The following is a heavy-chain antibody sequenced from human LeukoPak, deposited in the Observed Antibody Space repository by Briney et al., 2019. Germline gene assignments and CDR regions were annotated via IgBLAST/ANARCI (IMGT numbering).Heavy chain of an antibody. D-gene: IGHD6-19*01. CDR3: VRDGSGWLPFDY. J-gene: IGHJ4*02. Sequence: GGSLRLSCVASGFNLSSYSMNWVRQAPGKGLEWVSSISSSSTYIYHADSIKGRFTISRDNAKNSLYLQMNSLRVEDTAVYYCVRDGSGWLPFDYWGQGTLVVVSS. V-gene: IGHV3-21*01. CDR2: ISSSSTYI. CDR1: GFNLSSYS.